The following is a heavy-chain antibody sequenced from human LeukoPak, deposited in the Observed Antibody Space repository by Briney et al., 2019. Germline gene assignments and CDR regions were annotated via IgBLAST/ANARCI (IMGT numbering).Heavy chain of an antibody. J-gene: IGHJ4*02. Sequence: APVKVSCKASGYTFTSYAMHWVRQAPGQRLEWRGWINAGNGNTKYSQKFQGRVTITRDTSASTAYMELSSLRSEDTAVYYCARAHAWYGSRDYWGQGTLVTVSS. CDR2: INAGNGNT. CDR1: GYTFTSYA. D-gene: IGHD6-13*01. V-gene: IGHV1-3*01. CDR3: ARAHAWYGSRDY.